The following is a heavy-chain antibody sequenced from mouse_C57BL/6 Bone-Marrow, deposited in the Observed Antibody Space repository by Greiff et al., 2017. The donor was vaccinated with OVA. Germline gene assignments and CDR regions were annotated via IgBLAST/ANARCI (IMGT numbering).Heavy chain of an antibody. CDR2: ISYSGST. CDR3: ARELRFYYFDY. CDR1: GYSITSGYD. Sequence: EVQVVESGPGMVKPSQSLSLTCTVTGYSITSGYDWHWIRHFPGNELEWMGYISYSGSTNYNPSLKSRISITHDTSKNHFFLKLNSVTTEDTATYYCARELRFYYFDYWGQGTTLTVSS. D-gene: IGHD1-1*01. V-gene: IGHV3-1*01. J-gene: IGHJ2*01.